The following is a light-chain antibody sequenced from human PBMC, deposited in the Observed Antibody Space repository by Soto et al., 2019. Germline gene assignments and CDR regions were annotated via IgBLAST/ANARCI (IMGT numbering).Light chain of an antibody. V-gene: IGLV3-1*01. J-gene: IGLJ1*01. CDR3: QAWDSSAGV. Sequence: SYELTQPPSVSVSPGQTASITCSGDKLGHKYVCWYQQKAGQSPVLVIYKDSKRPSGIPERFSGSNSGNTATLTISGTQAMDEADYYCQAWDSSAGVFGTGTKLTVL. CDR2: KDS. CDR1: KLGHKY.